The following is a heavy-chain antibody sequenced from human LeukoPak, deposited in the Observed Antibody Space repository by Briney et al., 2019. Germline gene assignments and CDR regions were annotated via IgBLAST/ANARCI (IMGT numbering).Heavy chain of an antibody. J-gene: IGHJ4*02. CDR2: IRSKADGERA. V-gene: IGHV3-71*01. CDR3: SRWQGGTQYFQY. Sequence: GGSLRLSCAASGFTVSSNYVSWVRQAPGKGLEGIASIRSKADGERAEYAASVEGRFTISRDDSRSIAYLQMNDLRTEDTAVYYCSRWQGGTQYFQYWGQGTLVTVSS. CDR1: GFTVSSNY.